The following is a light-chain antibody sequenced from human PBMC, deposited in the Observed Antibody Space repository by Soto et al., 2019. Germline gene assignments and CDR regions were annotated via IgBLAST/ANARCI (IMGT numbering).Light chain of an antibody. CDR1: SSNVGGYNY. CDR3: SSFTSSNPWL. J-gene: IGLJ3*02. V-gene: IGLV2-14*01. CDR2: EVT. Sequence: QSALTQPASVSGSPGQSITISCTGTSSNVGGYNYVSWYQQYPGKAPKLMIFEVTNRPSGVSDRFSGSKSGNTASLTISGLQAEDEADYYCSSFTSSNPWLFGGGTKVTVL.